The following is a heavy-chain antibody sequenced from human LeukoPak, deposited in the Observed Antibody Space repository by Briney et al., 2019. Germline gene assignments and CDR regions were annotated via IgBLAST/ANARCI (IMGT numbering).Heavy chain of an antibody. Sequence: KPSETLSLTCGVYVGSLSGYWWGWIRQPPGKGLEWIGEINYSGSTNYNPSLKSRVTISVDTSNNQFSLRVSSVTAADTAVYYCARGVGKKWEFGGQGTLVTVSS. CDR3: ARGVGKKWEF. CDR1: VGSLSGYW. CDR2: INYSGST. J-gene: IGHJ4*02. D-gene: IGHD1-26*01. V-gene: IGHV4-34*01.